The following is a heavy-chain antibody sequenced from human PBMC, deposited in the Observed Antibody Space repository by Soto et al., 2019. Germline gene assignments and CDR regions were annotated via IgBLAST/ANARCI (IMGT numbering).Heavy chain of an antibody. V-gene: IGHV1-18*01. Sequence: SVKGSCKTVGYAFTVCGLGWRSQTPEQRREWIGWVATTNTDTNYAQKFQGRVTMTTDTSTTTTYMELRSLRPDDTAVYYFAIEHNTDRSAYYSFAYSGQGALVTASS. D-gene: IGHD3-22*01. CDR1: GYAFTVCG. J-gene: IGHJ4*02. CDR3: AIEHNTDRSAYYSFAY. CDR2: VATTNTDT.